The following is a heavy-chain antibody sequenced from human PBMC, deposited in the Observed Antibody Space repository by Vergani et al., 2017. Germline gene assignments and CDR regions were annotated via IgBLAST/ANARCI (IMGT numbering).Heavy chain of an antibody. J-gene: IGHJ6*03. V-gene: IGHV5-51*03. CDR2: IYPGDSDT. Sequence: EVQLVQSGAEVKKPGESLKISCKGSGYSFTSYWIGWVRLMPGKGLEWMGIIYPGDSDTRYSPSFQGQVTISADKSISTAYLQWSSLKASDTAMYYCARLGGYCSSTSCPPHMDVWGKGTTVTVSS. CDR1: GYSFTSYW. D-gene: IGHD2-2*01. CDR3: ARLGGYCSSTSCPPHMDV.